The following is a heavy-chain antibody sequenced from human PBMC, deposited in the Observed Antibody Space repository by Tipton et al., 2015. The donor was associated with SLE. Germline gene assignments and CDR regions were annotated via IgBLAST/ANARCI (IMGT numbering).Heavy chain of an antibody. CDR1: GGSISSYY. CDR3: VREGVCGSTRRGRVGY. CDR2: IYYTGST. Sequence: TLSLTCTVSGGSISSYYWSWIRQSPGKGLEWIGHIYYTGSTSYNPSFQSRVTMSVDTSKNQFSLKLTPVTAADTAVYYCVREGVCGSTRRGRVGYWGQGRLVSVSS. D-gene: IGHD2-2*01. V-gene: IGHV4-59*01. J-gene: IGHJ4*02.